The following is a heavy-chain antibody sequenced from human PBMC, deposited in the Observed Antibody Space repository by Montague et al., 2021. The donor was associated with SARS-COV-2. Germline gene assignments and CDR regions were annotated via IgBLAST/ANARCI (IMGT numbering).Heavy chain of an antibody. J-gene: IGHJ6*02. D-gene: IGHD3-10*01. CDR3: ARGSMVRGGKVYYGVDV. CDR1: GGSISGSSYY. V-gene: IGHV4-39*01. Sequence: SETLSLTCTVSGGSISGSSYYWGWIRQSPGKGLEWIGSIHYSGSTYYNPSLKSRVTISVDTSKNQFSLKLSSVTAADTAVYYCARGSMVRGGKVYYGVDVWGQGTTVTVSS. CDR2: IHYSGST.